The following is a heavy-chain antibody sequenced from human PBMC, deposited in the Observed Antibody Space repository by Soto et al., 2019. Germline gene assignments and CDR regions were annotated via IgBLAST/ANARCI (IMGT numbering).Heavy chain of an antibody. Sequence: QVQLVQSGAEVKRPGSSVKVSCKASGDTFNFYSINWVRQAPGLGLEWMGRVNPIVSMSNYAQKFQGRGTMTADKSTGAAYMELSSLRSEDTAIYYCARSYGSGYRAFAYWGQGALVTVSS. J-gene: IGHJ4*02. V-gene: IGHV1-69*02. CDR3: ARSYGSGYRAFAY. D-gene: IGHD3-10*01. CDR2: VNPIVSMS. CDR1: GDTFNFYS.